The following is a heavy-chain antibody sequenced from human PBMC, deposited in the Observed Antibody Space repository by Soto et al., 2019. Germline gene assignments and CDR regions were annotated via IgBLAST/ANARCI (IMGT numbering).Heavy chain of an antibody. Sequence: GGSLRLSCAASGFTFSSYWMGWVRQAPGKGLEWVANIHQDGSEEYYVDSVKGRFTISRDNAKNSLFLQMDSLRAEDTAVYYCARHQLGYDAFDIWGQGTMVTVSS. CDR3: ARHQLGYDAFDI. J-gene: IGHJ3*02. D-gene: IGHD6-6*01. CDR1: GFTFSSYW. CDR2: IHQDGSEE. V-gene: IGHV3-7*01.